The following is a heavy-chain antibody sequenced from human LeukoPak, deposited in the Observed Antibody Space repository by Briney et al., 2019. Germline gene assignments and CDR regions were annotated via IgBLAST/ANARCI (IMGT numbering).Heavy chain of an antibody. Sequence: SETLSLTCIVSGGSISTYYWNWIRQPPGKGLEWIGYIYYSGSTNYNPSLKSRVTISVDTSKNQFSLKLSSVTAADTAVYYCARELGSSEPNWFDPWGQGTLVTVSS. CDR3: ARELGSSEPNWFDP. D-gene: IGHD6-19*01. V-gene: IGHV4-59*12. J-gene: IGHJ5*02. CDR1: GGSISTYY. CDR2: IYYSGST.